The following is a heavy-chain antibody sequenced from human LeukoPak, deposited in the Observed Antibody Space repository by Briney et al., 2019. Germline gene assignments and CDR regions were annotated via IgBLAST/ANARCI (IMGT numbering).Heavy chain of an antibody. CDR1: GYTFTSYY. Sequence: ASVKVSCKASGYTFTSYYMHWVRQAPGQGLEWMGIINPSGGSTSYAQKFQGRVTMTRDMSTSTVYMELSSLRSEDTAVYYCARRGPGYYDSQDAFDIWGQGTMVTVSS. J-gene: IGHJ3*02. CDR3: ARRGPGYYDSQDAFDI. CDR2: INPSGGST. V-gene: IGHV1-46*01. D-gene: IGHD3-22*01.